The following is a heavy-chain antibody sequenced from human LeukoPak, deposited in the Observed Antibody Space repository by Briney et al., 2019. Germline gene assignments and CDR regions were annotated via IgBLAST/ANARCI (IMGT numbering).Heavy chain of an antibody. CDR2: INAESGET. J-gene: IGHJ4*02. Sequence: ASVKVSCKASGYTFSGHYIHWIRQAPGQGLEWMGWINAESGETKYAQKFQGRVTMTRDTSISTAYMELRGLRFDDTATYYRARDWELRWSQGGLDYWGQGTLLAVSS. V-gene: IGHV1-2*02. CDR1: GYTFSGHY. D-gene: IGHD3-10*01. CDR3: ARDWELRWSQGGLDY.